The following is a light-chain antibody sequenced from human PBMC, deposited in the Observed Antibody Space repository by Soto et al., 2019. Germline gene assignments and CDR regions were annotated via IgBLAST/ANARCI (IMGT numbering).Light chain of an antibody. CDR1: QSVLYSSNNKNY. J-gene: IGKJ2*01. V-gene: IGKV4-1*01. CDR2: WAS. CDR3: QQYESTPPT. Sequence: DIVMTQSPDSLAVSLGERATINCKSSQSVLYSSNNKNYLAWYQQRPGQPPKLLIYWASTRESRVPARFSGSGSGTDFTLTITSLQAEDVAVYYCQQYESTPPTCGQGTKLEIK.